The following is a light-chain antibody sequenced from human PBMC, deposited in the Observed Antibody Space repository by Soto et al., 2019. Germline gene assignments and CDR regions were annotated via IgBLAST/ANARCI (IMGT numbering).Light chain of an antibody. J-gene: IGKJ1*01. V-gene: IGKV1-5*01. CDR2: DAS. Sequence: DIQMTQSPSTLSASVGGRLTITCRASQSISSWLAWYQQRPGKAPKLLIFDASSLESGVPSRFSGSGSGTEFTLTISSLQPDDFATYYCQQYSSYSKTFGQGTKVDIK. CDR1: QSISSW. CDR3: QQYSSYSKT.